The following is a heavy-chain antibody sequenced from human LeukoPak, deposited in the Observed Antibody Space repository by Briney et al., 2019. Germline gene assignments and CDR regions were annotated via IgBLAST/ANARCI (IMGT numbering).Heavy chain of an antibody. D-gene: IGHD1-26*01. CDR3: ARDSGSSFDY. CDR1: GVTFSSYA. CDR2: ISYDGSNK. J-gene: IGHJ4*02. Sequence: PGGALRLSCAASGVTFSSYAMHWGRQAPGEGLECGAVISYDGSNKYYADSVKGRFTISRDNSKNTLYLQMSSLRAEDTAVYYCARDSGSSFDYWGQGTLVTVSS. V-gene: IGHV3-30*04.